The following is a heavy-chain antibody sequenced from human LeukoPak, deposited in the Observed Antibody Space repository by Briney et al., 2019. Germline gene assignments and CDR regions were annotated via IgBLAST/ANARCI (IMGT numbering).Heavy chain of an antibody. D-gene: IGHD6-13*01. V-gene: IGHV3-66*01. CDR2: IYSGGST. CDR1: GFTFSSYA. Sequence: GGSLRLSCAASGFTFSSYAMSWVRQAPGKGLEWVSVIYSGGSTYYADSVKGRFTISRDNSKNTLYLQMNSLRAEDTAVYYCARDHSGYSSSWYHDYWGQGTLVTVSS. CDR3: ARDHSGYSSSWYHDY. J-gene: IGHJ4*02.